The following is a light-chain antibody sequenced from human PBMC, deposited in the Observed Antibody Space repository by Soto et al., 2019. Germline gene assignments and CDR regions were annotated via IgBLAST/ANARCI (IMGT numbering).Light chain of an antibody. Sequence: DIQMTQSPSSLSASVGDTITITCRASQTISRNLNWYQQKPGKAPKLLIHAASNLHSGVPSRFSGSGSGTDFTLTISSLQPEDSATYSCQQTYSTPVTFGGGTKVEIK. J-gene: IGKJ4*01. V-gene: IGKV1-39*01. CDR2: AAS. CDR1: QTISRN. CDR3: QQTYSTPVT.